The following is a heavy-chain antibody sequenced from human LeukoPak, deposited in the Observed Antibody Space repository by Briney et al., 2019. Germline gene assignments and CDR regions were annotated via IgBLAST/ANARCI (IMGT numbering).Heavy chain of an antibody. J-gene: IGHJ4*02. CDR1: GLIFNNYF. V-gene: IGHV3-7*01. D-gene: IGHD3-16*01. CDR3: ARWGVVWGIDY. CDR2: IKPDGSES. Sequence: AGGSLRLSCAASGLIFNNYFMSWVRQAPGKGLEWVANIKPDGSESYYIDSVKGRFTLPRDNAKNSLDLQMNSLRAEDTAVYYCARWGVVWGIDYWGQGTLVTVSS.